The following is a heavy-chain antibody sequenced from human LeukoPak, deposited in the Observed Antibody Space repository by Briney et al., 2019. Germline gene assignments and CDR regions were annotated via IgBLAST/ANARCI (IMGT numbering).Heavy chain of an antibody. CDR2: ISYDGSNK. V-gene: IGHV3-30*04. D-gene: IGHD6-13*01. CDR1: GFTFSSYA. CDR3: AAPAGTNY. J-gene: IGHJ4*02. Sequence: PGGSLRLSCAASGFTFSSYAMHWVRQAPGKGLEWVAVISYDGSNKYYADSVKGRFTIPRDNSKNTLYLQMNSLRAEDTAVYYCAAPAGTNYWGQGTLVTVSS.